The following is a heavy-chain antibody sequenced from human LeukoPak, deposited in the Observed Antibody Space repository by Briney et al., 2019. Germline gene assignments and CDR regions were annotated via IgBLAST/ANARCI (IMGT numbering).Heavy chain of an antibody. D-gene: IGHD6-13*01. CDR3: ARRSLYSSSVDP. CDR2: IYTSGST. Sequence: SETLSLTCTVSRYSISSGYYWSWIRQPAGKGLEWIGRIYTSGSTNYNPSLKSRVTISVDTSKNQFSLKLSSVTAADTAVYYCARRSLYSSSVDPWGQGTLVTVSS. CDR1: RYSISSGYY. V-gene: IGHV4-61*02. J-gene: IGHJ5*02.